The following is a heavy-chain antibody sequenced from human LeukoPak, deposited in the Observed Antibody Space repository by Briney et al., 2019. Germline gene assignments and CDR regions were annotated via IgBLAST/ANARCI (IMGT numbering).Heavy chain of an antibody. CDR3: AKDQNYGSGSSDY. CDR1: GFTFSSYW. CDR2: IKQDGSEK. J-gene: IGHJ4*02. V-gene: IGHV3-7*03. Sequence: PGGSLRLSCAASGFTFSSYWMSWVRQAPGKGLEWVANIKQDGSEKYYVDSVKGRFTISRDNSKNTLYLQMNSLRAEDTAVYYCAKDQNYGSGSSDYWGQGTLVTVSS. D-gene: IGHD3-10*01.